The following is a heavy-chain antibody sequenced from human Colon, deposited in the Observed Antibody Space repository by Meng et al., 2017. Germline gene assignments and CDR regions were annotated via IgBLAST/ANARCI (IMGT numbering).Heavy chain of an antibody. CDR1: GGFVSSPCSC. Sequence: VGPSSPLSLPCSPSGGFVSSPCSCWSWTRETPGKGLGWIGFVYNSYSANYNPSLNSRVSISVDAYKNHSPLNLTAVTAADTAVYYCARGRGSYSSIDFWGQGTLVTVSS. CDR3: ARGRGSYSSIDF. V-gene: IGHV4-61*03. J-gene: IGHJ4*02. CDR2: VYNSYSA. D-gene: IGHD2-15*01.